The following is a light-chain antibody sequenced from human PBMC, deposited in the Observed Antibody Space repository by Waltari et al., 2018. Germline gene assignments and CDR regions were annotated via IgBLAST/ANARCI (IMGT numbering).Light chain of an antibody. V-gene: IGLV3-27*01. J-gene: IGLJ2*01. CDR2: KDI. CDR3: YSAADNHRVL. CDR1: ILAKKY. Sequence: SSELTQPASVSVSLGQTAVITCPGDILAKKYGRWFQQKPGQAPVLFIYKDIERPSGIPDRSSGSRSGTTLTLTISGAQVEDEAAYYCYSAADNHRVLFGGGTKLTVL.